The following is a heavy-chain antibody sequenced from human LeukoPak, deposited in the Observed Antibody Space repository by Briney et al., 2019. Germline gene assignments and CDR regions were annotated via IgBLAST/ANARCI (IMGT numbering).Heavy chain of an antibody. V-gene: IGHV3-23*01. D-gene: IGHD5-18*01. Sequence: GGSLRLSCAGSGFAFTTYAMSWVRQAPGKGLEWVSAISGSGGSTYYADFVKGRFTISRDNSKNTLYLEMNSPRAEDTAVYYCAREATAKGFFDYWGQGALVTVSS. CDR2: ISGSGGST. CDR1: GFAFTTYA. J-gene: IGHJ4*02. CDR3: AREATAKGFFDY.